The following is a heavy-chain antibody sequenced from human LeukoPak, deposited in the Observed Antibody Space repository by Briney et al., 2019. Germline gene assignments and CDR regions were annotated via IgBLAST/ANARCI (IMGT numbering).Heavy chain of an antibody. CDR3: ATDRGWRTSGYYLYYFES. CDR2: IKNDGSEE. CDR1: GFILSGYF. V-gene: IGHV3-7*01. Sequence: GGSLRLSCEASGFILSGYFMSWVRQAPGKGLEWVASIKNDGSEEYYVDSVRGRFTISRDNTKSSLYLQMSSLRVEDTAVYYCATDRGWRTSGYYLYYFESWGQGTLVTVSS. J-gene: IGHJ4*02. D-gene: IGHD3-3*01.